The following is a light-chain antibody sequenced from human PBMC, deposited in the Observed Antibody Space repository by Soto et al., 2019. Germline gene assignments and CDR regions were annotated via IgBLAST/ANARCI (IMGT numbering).Light chain of an antibody. Sequence: IVLTQSPCTLSLSPGERASLSCRASQSVSKNYLAWYQQKPGQAPRLRIYGASNRATGIPDMFSGSGSGTDFTLTISRPEPEDFAVYYCQQYGTSGTFGQGTKVDIK. J-gene: IGKJ1*01. CDR3: QQYGTSGT. CDR1: QSVSKNY. CDR2: GAS. V-gene: IGKV3-20*01.